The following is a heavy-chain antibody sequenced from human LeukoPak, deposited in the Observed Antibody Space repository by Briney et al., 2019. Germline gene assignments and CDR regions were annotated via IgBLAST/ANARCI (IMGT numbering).Heavy chain of an antibody. CDR2: IYSGGST. CDR3: ARDLQGDAFDI. CDR1: GFTVSSNY. J-gene: IGHJ3*02. Sequence: GGSLRLSCAASGFTVSSNYMSWVRQAPGKGLEWVSVIYSGGSTYYADSVKGRFTISRDNPKNTLYLQMNSLRAEDTAVYYCARDLQGDAFDIWGQGTMVTVSS. V-gene: IGHV3-53*01.